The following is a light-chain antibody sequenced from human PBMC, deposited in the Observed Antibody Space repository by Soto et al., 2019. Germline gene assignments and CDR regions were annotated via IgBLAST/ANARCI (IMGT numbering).Light chain of an antibody. CDR3: QQYSSPPRT. V-gene: IGKV3-20*01. CDR1: QSVSSY. CDR2: GAC. J-gene: IGKJ1*01. Sequence: EIVLTQSPGSLSLSPGERATLSCRASQSVSSYLAWYQQKPGQAPRLLIYGACSRATGFPDRFSGSGSGTDFSLTISRLEPEDSAVYYFQQYSSPPRTFGQGTKVEIK.